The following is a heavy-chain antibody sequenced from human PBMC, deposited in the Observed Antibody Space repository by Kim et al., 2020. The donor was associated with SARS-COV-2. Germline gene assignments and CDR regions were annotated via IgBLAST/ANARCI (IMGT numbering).Heavy chain of an antibody. CDR1: GFTFSSYA. CDR3: AKAGQRLVWGYFDY. D-gene: IGHD6-13*01. J-gene: IGHJ4*02. Sequence: GGSLRLSCTASGFTFSSYAITWVRQAPGKGLEWVSGISHSDDRTYYADSVKGRFTISRDNSKNTLYLQLNTLRAEDTAIYYCAKAGQRLVWGYFDYWGQGPLVTVSS. V-gene: IGHV3-23*01. CDR2: ISHSDDRT.